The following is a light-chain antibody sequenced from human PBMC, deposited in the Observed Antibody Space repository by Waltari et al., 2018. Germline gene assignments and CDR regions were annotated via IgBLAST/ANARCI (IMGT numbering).Light chain of an antibody. CDR2: GVT. CDR1: SNDVGSYNL. J-gene: IGLJ2*01. CDR3: SSYAGSTTLVI. Sequence: QSALTQPASVSGSPGQSITISCTGTSNDVGSYNLVSWYQQSPGKAPTLMISGVTKLPSEFSSRFAGSKSGNTSSLTISGPQAEDEADYYCSSYAGSTTLVIFGGGTKLTV. V-gene: IGLV2-23*02.